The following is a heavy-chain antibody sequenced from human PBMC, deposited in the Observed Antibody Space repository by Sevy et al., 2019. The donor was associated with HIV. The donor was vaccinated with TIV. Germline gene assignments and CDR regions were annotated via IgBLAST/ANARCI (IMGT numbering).Heavy chain of an antibody. J-gene: IGHJ4*02. V-gene: IGHV1-24*01. Sequence: ASVKVSCKVSGYTLTELSIHWVRQAPGKGLEWMGGFDPVDGETIYAQKFQGRVTMTEDTSTDTAYMELSSLRSEDTAVYYCATAVAGPQNYWGQGTLVTVSS. D-gene: IGHD6-19*01. CDR2: FDPVDGET. CDR1: GYTLTELS. CDR3: ATAVAGPQNY.